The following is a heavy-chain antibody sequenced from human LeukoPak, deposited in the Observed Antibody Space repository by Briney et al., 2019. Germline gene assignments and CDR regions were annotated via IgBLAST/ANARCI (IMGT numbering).Heavy chain of an antibody. V-gene: IGHV1-18*04. CDR1: GYTFTGYY. Sequence: ASVKVSCKASGYTFTGYYMHWVRQAPGQGLEWMGWISAYNGNTNYAQKLQGRVTMTTDTSTSTAYMELRSLRSDDTAVYYCARYRWLLLDFDYWGQGTLVTVSS. CDR2: ISAYNGNT. D-gene: IGHD3-22*01. J-gene: IGHJ4*02. CDR3: ARYRWLLLDFDY.